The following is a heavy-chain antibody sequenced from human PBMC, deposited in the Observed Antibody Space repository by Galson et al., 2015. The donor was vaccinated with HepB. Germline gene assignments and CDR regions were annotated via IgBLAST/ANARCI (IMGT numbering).Heavy chain of an antibody. CDR1: GFTFSSYW. V-gene: IGHV3-74*01. J-gene: IGHJ4*02. CDR2: INNDGSST. D-gene: IGHD6-19*01. CDR3: ARSRVERAVAGTFDQ. Sequence: SLRLSCAASGFTFSSYWMHWVRQTPEKGLVWVSRINNDGSSTNYADSVKGRFTISRDNTKNTLFLQMNSLSADDTAVYYCARSRVERAVAGTFDQWGQGTLVTVSS.